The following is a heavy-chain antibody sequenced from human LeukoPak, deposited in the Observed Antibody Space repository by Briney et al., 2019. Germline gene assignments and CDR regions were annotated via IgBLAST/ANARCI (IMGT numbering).Heavy chain of an antibody. V-gene: IGHV4-59*01. CDR2: VYYSGST. Sequence: SETLSLTCTVSGGSFEHYFWSWIRQPPGRGLEWIGYVYYSGSTDYSPSLKSRLTISADTSKNQFSLKLNSVTAADTAVYYCASHRRSHGSEYWGQGTLVTVSS. CDR1: GGSFEHYF. CDR3: ASHRRSHGSEY. J-gene: IGHJ4*02. D-gene: IGHD3-10*01.